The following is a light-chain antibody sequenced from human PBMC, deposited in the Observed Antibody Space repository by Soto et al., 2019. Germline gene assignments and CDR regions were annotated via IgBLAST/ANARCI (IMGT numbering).Light chain of an antibody. CDR3: QQYFTSPIT. V-gene: IGKV3-20*01. Sequence: EIVLTQSPGTLSLSPGERATLSCRASERLSSVYLAWYQQRPGQPPRLLIYGASNRASGIPARFSAWGSGTDFTLTISRVDPADFAFYYCQQYFTSPITFGQGTRLEIK. J-gene: IGKJ5*01. CDR2: GAS. CDR1: ERLSSVY.